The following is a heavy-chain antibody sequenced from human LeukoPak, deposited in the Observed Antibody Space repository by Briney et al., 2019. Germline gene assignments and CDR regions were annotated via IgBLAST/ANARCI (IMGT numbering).Heavy chain of an antibody. CDR3: ARDSSEAVGYYFAY. V-gene: IGHV3-7*01. CDR1: GFTFSSYW. D-gene: IGHD6-19*01. CDR2: IKQDGSEK. Sequence: GGSLRLSCAASGFTFSSYWMSWVRQAPGKGLEWVANIKQDGSEKYYVDSVKGRFTISRDNAKNSLYLQMNSLRAEDTAVYYCARDSSEAVGYYFAYWGQGTLVTVSS. J-gene: IGHJ4*02.